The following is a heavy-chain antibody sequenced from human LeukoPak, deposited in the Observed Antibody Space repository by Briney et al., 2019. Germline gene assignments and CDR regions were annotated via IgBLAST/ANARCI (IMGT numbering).Heavy chain of an antibody. CDR2: INHSGST. CDR1: GGSFSGYY. CDR3: ARGNYDFWSGYYTSGYYYYYMDV. J-gene: IGHJ6*03. D-gene: IGHD3-3*01. Sequence: PSETLSLTCAVYGGSFSGYYWSWIRQTPGKGLEWIGEINHSGSTNYNPSLKSRVTISVDTSKNQFSLKLSSVTAADTAVYYCARGNYDFWSGYYTSGYYYYYMDVWGKGTTVTVSS. V-gene: IGHV4-34*01.